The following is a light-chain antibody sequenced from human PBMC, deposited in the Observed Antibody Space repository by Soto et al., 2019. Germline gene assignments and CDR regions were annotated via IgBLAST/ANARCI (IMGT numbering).Light chain of an antibody. CDR2: DTT. Sequence: EIVLTQSPGTLSLSPGERATLSCRASQSVPYGYLAWYQQRPAQAPRLLIYDTTTRAAGVPDRFTGRGSGTDFTLTISSLEPEDFALYYCQQYGSLFTFGPGTKVDIK. V-gene: IGKV3-20*01. CDR1: QSVPYGY. J-gene: IGKJ3*01. CDR3: QQYGSLFT.